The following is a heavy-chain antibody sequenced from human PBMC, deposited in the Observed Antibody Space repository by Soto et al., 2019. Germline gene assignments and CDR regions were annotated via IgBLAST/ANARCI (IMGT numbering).Heavy chain of an antibody. V-gene: IGHV5-51*01. J-gene: IGHJ6*04. CDR1: GYSFNSYW. D-gene: IGHD2-15*01. CDR2: IYPGDSDT. Sequence: GESLKISCKGSGYSFNSYWIGWVRQMPGKGLEWMGIIYPGDSDTRYSPSFQGQVTISAAKSISTAYLQWSSLKASDTAMYYFAILSSAALSYYYFYYGMDVWGKGTTVTVSS. CDR3: AILSSAALSYYYFYYGMDV.